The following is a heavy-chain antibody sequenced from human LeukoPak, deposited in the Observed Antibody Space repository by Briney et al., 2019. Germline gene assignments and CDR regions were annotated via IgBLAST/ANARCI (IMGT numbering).Heavy chain of an antibody. Sequence: SETLSLTCTVVGDSMDVYYWTWLRQAPGKGLEWIGYIFSSGATNYNLSLKSRVTILIDTSKKNFSLTLKSVTAADTAIYYCARLYYPDRGQWYYYDSWGQGTLVTVSS. V-gene: IGHV4-59*01. CDR3: ARLYYPDRGQWYYYDS. D-gene: IGHD3-16*01. J-gene: IGHJ4*02. CDR1: GDSMDVYY. CDR2: IFSSGAT.